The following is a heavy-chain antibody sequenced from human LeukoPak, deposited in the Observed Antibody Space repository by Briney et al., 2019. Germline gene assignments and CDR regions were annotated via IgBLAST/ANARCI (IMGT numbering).Heavy chain of an antibody. V-gene: IGHV3-7*01. D-gene: IGHD3-3*01. CDR2: IKEDGSAQ. Sequence: GGSLRLSCAASGFTFNGYWMSWVRQAPGKGLEWVANIKEDGSAQYYVGSVKGRFTISRDNAKNSLYLQMSSLRAEDTAVYYCAREPFWSGYYSNLHFDYWGQGTLVTVSS. J-gene: IGHJ4*02. CDR3: AREPFWSGYYSNLHFDY. CDR1: GFTFNGYW.